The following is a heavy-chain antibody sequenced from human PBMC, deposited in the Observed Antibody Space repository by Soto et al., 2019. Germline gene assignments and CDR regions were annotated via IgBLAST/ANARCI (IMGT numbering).Heavy chain of an antibody. CDR1: GGSFSGFY. D-gene: IGHD6-13*01. Sequence: PSETLSLTCAVHGGSFSGFYWTWIRQPPGKGLEWIGEINHSGSTNYNPSLKSRVTISVDTSKNQFSLKLSSVTAADTAVYYCARSSSSWSYYFDYWGQGTLVTVSS. J-gene: IGHJ4*02. CDR3: ARSSSSWSYYFDY. CDR2: INHSGST. V-gene: IGHV4-34*01.